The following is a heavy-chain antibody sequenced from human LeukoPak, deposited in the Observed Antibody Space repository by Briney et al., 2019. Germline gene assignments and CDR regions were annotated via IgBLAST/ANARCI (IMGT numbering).Heavy chain of an antibody. V-gene: IGHV4-34*01. CDR2: INHSGST. J-gene: IGHJ4*02. Sequence: SETLSLTCTVSGGSISSYYWSWIRQPPGKGLEWIGEINHSGSTNYNPSLKSRVTISVDTSKNQFSLKLSSVTAADTAVYYCARAGKYCSGGSCAKPDPIDYWGQGTLVTVSS. CDR1: GGSISSYY. D-gene: IGHD2-15*01. CDR3: ARAGKYCSGGSCAKPDPIDY.